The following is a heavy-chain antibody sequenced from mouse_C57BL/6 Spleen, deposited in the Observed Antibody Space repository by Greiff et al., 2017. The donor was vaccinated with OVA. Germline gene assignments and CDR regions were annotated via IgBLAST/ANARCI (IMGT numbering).Heavy chain of an antibody. V-gene: IGHV4-1*01. D-gene: IGHD1-1*01. Sequence: EVMLVESGGGLVQPGGSLKLSCAASGIDFSRYWMSWVRRAPGKGLEWIGEINPDSSTINYAPSLKDKFIISRDNAKNTLYLQMSKVRSEDTALYYCARREIYYYGSSYVDWYFDVWGTGTTVTVSS. CDR2: INPDSSTI. CDR1: GIDFSRYW. CDR3: ARREIYYYGSSYVDWYFDV. J-gene: IGHJ1*03.